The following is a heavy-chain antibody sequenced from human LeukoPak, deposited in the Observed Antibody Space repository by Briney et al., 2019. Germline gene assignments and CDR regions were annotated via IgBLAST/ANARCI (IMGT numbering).Heavy chain of an antibody. CDR2: HSGNS. J-gene: IGHJ4*02. Sequence: PSETLSLTCTVSGASVSSNSYHWSWIRQAPGKGLEWIGHSGNSDYKPSLKSRITISTDTSNNHFSLNLVSVTAADTAVYYCARDPLTYYDFWSGFTSSVYWGQGTLVTVSS. V-gene: IGHV4-61*03. CDR1: GASVSSNSYH. CDR3: ARDPLTYYDFWSGFTSSVY. D-gene: IGHD3-3*01.